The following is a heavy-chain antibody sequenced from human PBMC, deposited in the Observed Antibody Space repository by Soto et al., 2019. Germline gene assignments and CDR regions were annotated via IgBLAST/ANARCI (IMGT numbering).Heavy chain of an antibody. V-gene: IGHV1-69*02. Sequence: SVKVSCKASGGTFSSYTISWVRQAPGQGLEWMGRIIPILGIANYAQKFQGRVTITADKSTSTAYMELSSLRSEDTAVYYCASHYSSSSVPAFDYWGQGTLVTVSS. CDR2: IIPILGIA. J-gene: IGHJ4*02. D-gene: IGHD6-6*01. CDR1: GGTFSSYT. CDR3: ASHYSSSSVPAFDY.